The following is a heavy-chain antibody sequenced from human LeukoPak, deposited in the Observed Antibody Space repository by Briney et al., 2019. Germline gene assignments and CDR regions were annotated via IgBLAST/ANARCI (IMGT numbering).Heavy chain of an antibody. CDR2: ISSNGGST. CDR3: ARGKAMNDY. V-gene: IGHV3-64*01. CDR1: GFTFSSYA. J-gene: IGHJ4*02. Sequence: PGGSLRLSCAASGFTFSSYAMHWVRQAPGKGLEYVSAISSNGGSTYYANSAKGRFTISRDNSKNTLYLQMGSLRAEDMAVYYCARGKAMNDYWGQGTLVTVSS. D-gene: IGHD2-2*01.